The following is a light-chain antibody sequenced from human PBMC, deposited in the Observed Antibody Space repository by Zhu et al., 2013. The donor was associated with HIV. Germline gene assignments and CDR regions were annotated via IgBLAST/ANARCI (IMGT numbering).Light chain of an antibody. CDR1: SSDVGGYDY. J-gene: IGLJ1*01. V-gene: IGLV2-23*02. Sequence: QSALTQPASVSGFPTQSITISCTGTSSDVGGYDYVSWYQQHPGKAPKLIIYEVNNRPSGVSNRFSGSKSGNTASLTISGLQAEDEADYYCCSYVGSSTFVFGTGTKVTVL. CDR3: CSYVGSSTFV. CDR2: EVN.